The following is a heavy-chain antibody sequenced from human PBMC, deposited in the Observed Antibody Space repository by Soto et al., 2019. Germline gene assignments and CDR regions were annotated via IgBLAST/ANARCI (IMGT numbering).Heavy chain of an antibody. CDR1: GCVISNYY. V-gene: IGHV4-59*01. CDR2: IYYSGST. Sequence: TSETLSLTCTVSGCVISNYYWSWIRQPPGKGLEWIGNIYYSGSTNNNPSLKSRVTISRDTSKNQFSLKLSSVTAADTAVYYCARVERWFDPWGQGTLVTVSS. J-gene: IGHJ5*02. D-gene: IGHD2-15*01. CDR3: ARVERWFDP.